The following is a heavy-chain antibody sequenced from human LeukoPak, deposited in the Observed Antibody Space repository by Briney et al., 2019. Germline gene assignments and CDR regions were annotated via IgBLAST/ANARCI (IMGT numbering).Heavy chain of an antibody. CDR2: IYYSGST. V-gene: IGHV4-59*01. J-gene: IGHJ3*02. D-gene: IGHD3-22*01. CDR1: GGSFSGYY. Sequence: PSETLSLTCAVYGGSFSGYYWSWIRQPPGKGLEWIGYIYYSGSTNYNPSLKSRVTISVDTSKNQFSLKLSSVTAADTAVYYCARPSGPYYYDSSGYKLTGAFDIWGQGTMVTVSS. CDR3: ARPSGPYYYDSSGYKLTGAFDI.